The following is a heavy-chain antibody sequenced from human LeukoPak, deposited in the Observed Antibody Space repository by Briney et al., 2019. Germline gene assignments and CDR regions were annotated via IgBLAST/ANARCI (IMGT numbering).Heavy chain of an antibody. CDR1: GFTFSSYA. Sequence: GGSLRLSCAASGFTFSSYAMSWVRQAPGKGLEWVSAISGSGGSTYYADSVKGRFTISRDNSKNTLYLQMNSLRAEDTAVYYCAKCITDVWSGYPHGDWGQGTMVTVSS. D-gene: IGHD3-3*01. CDR2: ISGSGGST. V-gene: IGHV3-23*01. J-gene: IGHJ3*01. CDR3: AKCITDVWSGYPHGD.